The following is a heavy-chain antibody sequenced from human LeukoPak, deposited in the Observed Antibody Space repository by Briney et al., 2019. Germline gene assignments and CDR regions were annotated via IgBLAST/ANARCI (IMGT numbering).Heavy chain of an antibody. D-gene: IGHD6-13*01. V-gene: IGHV1-46*01. CDR2: INPSGGST. CDR3: ARDSPSAAGVY. CDR1: GYTFTSYY. J-gene: IGHJ4*02. Sequence: ASVKVSCKASGYTFTSYYMHWVRQAPGQGLEWMGIINPSGGSTSYAQKFQGRVTMTRDMSTSTVYMELSSLRSEDTAVYYCARDSPSAAGVYWGQGTLVTVSS.